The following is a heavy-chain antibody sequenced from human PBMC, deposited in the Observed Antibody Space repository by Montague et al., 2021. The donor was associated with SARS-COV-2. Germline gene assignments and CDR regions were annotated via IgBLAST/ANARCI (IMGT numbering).Heavy chain of an antibody. CDR3: AREGGWLSRGSYYFDY. CDR2: IYYSGST. J-gene: IGHJ4*02. D-gene: IGHD3-22*01. V-gene: IGHV4-39*07. CDR1: GGSISSSSYY. Sequence: SEILSLTCTASGGSISSSSYYWDWIRQPPGKGLEWIGSIYYSGSTXYNPSLKSRVTISVDTSKNQFSLKLSSVTAADTAVYYCAREGGWLSRGSYYFDYWGQGTLVTVSS.